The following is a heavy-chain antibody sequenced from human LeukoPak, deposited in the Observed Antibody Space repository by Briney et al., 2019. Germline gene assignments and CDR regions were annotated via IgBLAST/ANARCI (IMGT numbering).Heavy chain of an antibody. CDR3: AKIGIGGTYDAFDI. D-gene: IGHD1/OR15-1a*01. V-gene: IGHV3-23*01. CDR1: GITFSNYS. CDR2: ISGSGGST. Sequence: GGSLRLSCAASGITFSNYSMSWVRQAPGTGLEWVSLISGSGGSTHYADSVKGRFTISRDNSKNTVFLQMNSLRAEDTATYYCAKIGIGGTYDAFDIWGQGTMVTVSS. J-gene: IGHJ3*02.